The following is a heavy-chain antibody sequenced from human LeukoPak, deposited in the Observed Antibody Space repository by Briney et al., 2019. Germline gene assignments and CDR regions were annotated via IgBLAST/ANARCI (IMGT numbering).Heavy chain of an antibody. CDR1: GGSISSSNW. V-gene: IGHV4-4*02. J-gene: IGHJ4*02. D-gene: IGHD4-23*01. Sequence: TSETLSLTCAVSGGSISSSNWWSWVRQPPGKGLEWIGEIYHSGSTYYNPSLKSRVTISVDTSKNQFSLKLSSVTAADTAVYYCARLQGNSYFDYWGQGTLVTVSS. CDR3: ARLQGNSYFDY. CDR2: IYHSGST.